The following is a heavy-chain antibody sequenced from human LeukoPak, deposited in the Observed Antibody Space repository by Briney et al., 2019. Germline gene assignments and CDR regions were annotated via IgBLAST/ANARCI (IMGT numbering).Heavy chain of an antibody. CDR1: GGSISSGGYS. D-gene: IGHD1-26*01. Sequence: PSETLSLTCAVSGGSISSGGYSWSWIRQPPGKGLEWIGYIYHSGSTYYNPSLKSRVTISVDRSKNQFSLKLSSVTAADTAVYYCARVVGATPWDAFDIWGQGTMVTVSS. CDR2: IYHSGST. CDR3: ARVVGATPWDAFDI. J-gene: IGHJ3*02. V-gene: IGHV4-30-2*01.